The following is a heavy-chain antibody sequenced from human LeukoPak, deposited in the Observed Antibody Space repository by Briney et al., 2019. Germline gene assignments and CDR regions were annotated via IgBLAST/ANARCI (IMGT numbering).Heavy chain of an antibody. CDR1: GGSFSGYY. CDR2: INHSGST. V-gene: IGHV4-34*01. CDR3: ARGSVIPLFY. J-gene: IGHJ4*02. D-gene: IGHD2-2*02. Sequence: SETLSLTCAVYGGSFSGYYWSWIRQPPGKGLEWIGEINHSGSTNYNPSLKSRVTISVDTSKNQFSLKLSSVTAADTAAYYCARGSVIPLFYWGQGTLVTASS.